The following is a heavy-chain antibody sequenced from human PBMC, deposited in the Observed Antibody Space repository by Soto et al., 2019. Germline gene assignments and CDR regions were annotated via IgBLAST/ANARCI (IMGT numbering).Heavy chain of an antibody. CDR2: IIPIFGTA. V-gene: IGHV1-69*01. CDR1: GGTFSSYA. CDR3: ARGSCSGGSCYQIYYYYGMDV. J-gene: IGHJ6*02. Sequence: QVPLVQSGAEVKKPGSSVKVSCKASGGTFSSYAISWVRQAPGQGLEWMGGIIPIFGTANYAQKFQGRVTITADESTSTAYMELSSLRSEDTAVYYCARGSCSGGSCYQIYYYYGMDVWGQGTTVTVSS. D-gene: IGHD2-15*01.